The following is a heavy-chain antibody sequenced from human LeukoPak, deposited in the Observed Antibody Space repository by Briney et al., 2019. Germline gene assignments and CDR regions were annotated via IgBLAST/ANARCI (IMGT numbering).Heavy chain of an antibody. D-gene: IGHD3-10*01. CDR1: AGSISSYF. V-gene: IGHV4-59*08. J-gene: IGHJ2*01. CDR2: MHYSGST. Sequence: SETLSLTCTVSAGSISSYFWSRIRQPPGKGLEWIGYMHYSGSTNQNPSLKSRVTISVDTSKNQFSLKLSFVTAADTAVYYCARHGEYYGSGSYYKKRYFDLWGRGTLVTVSS. CDR3: ARHGEYYGSGSYYKKRYFDL.